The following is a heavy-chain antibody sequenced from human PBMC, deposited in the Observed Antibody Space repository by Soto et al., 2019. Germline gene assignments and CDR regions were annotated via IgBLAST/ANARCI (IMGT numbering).Heavy chain of an antibody. D-gene: IGHD6-13*01. Sequence: GESLKISCKGSGYSFTSYWISWVRQMPGKGLEWMGRIDPSDSYTNYSPSFQGHVTISADKSISTAYLQWSSLKASDTAMYYCASDPLLRAGYSSSWGQGTLVTVSP. V-gene: IGHV5-10-1*01. CDR1: GYSFTSYW. J-gene: IGHJ4*02. CDR3: ASDPLLRAGYSSS. CDR2: IDPSDSYT.